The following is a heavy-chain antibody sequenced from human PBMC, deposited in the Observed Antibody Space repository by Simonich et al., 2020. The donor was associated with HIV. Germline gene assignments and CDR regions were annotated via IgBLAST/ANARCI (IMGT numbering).Heavy chain of an antibody. J-gene: IGHJ4*02. V-gene: IGHV3-15*01. D-gene: IGHD2-15*01. CDR2: LKSTSDGGTT. CDR1: GFTFTNAW. CDR3: TTDDYSYYFHY. Sequence: EVQLVESGGGLVKPGGSLRLSCTASGFTFTNAWMSWVRQGPGKGLEWVGRLKSTSDGGTTYYAAPVKGRFTISRDDSKNTLYLQMNSLKTEDTAVYYCTTDDYSYYFHYWGQGTLVTVSS.